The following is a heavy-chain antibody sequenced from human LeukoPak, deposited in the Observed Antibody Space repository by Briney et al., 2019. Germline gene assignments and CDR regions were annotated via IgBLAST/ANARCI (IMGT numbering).Heavy chain of an antibody. CDR3: ARDQHYDFWSGYSYYFDY. Sequence: PGGSLRLSCAASGFTFSSYEMNWVRQAPGKGLEWVSYISSSGSTIYYADSVKGRFTISRDNSKNTLYLQMNSLRTEDTAVYYCARDQHYDFWSGYSYYFDYWGQGTLVTVSS. CDR1: GFTFSSYE. D-gene: IGHD3-3*01. V-gene: IGHV3-48*03. CDR2: ISSSGSTI. J-gene: IGHJ4*02.